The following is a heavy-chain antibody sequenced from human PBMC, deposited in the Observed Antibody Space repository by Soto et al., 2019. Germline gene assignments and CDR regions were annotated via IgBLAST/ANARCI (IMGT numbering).Heavy chain of an antibody. CDR1: GFTFSSYG. CDR3: AKGIAAAGTPLAFDY. D-gene: IGHD6-13*01. J-gene: IGHJ4*02. CDR2: ISYDGSNK. V-gene: IGHV3-30*18. Sequence: QVQLVESGGGVVQPGRSLRLSCAASGFTFSSYGMHWVRQALGKGLEWVAVISYDGSNKYYADSVKGRFTISRDNSKNTLYLQMNSLRAEDTAVYYCAKGIAAAGTPLAFDYWGQGTLVTVSS.